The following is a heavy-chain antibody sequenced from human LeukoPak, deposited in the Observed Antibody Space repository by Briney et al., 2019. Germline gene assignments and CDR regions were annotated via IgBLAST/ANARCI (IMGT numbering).Heavy chain of an antibody. D-gene: IGHD4-17*01. J-gene: IGHJ6*02. CDR3: ARIRVGTTVTAQYYYYGMDV. CDR1: GGSFRGYY. Sequence: SETLSLTCGVYGGSFRGYYWSWSRQPPGKGLEWIGEVNHSGSTNYNPSLKSRVTISVDASKNQFSLKLSSVAAADTAVYYCARIRVGTTVTAQYYYYGMDVWGQGTTVTVSS. CDR2: VNHSGST. V-gene: IGHV4-34*01.